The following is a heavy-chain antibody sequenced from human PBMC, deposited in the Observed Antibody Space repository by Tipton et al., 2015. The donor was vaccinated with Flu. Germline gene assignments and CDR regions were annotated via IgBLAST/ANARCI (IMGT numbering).Heavy chain of an antibody. V-gene: IGHV1-46*01. J-gene: IGHJ4*02. CDR3: VREKMGGYFDY. D-gene: IGHD3-16*01. CDR2: ISPGGGET. Sequence: QVQLVQSGAEVREPGASVKVSCRTSGYTFTDYLVHWVRQAPGQGLEWMGLISPGGGETNYAQKFQGRVTWTRDTSTTTVYMDLSSLTSEDAAVYFCVREKMGGYFDYWGQGTLVTVSS. CDR1: GYTFTDYL.